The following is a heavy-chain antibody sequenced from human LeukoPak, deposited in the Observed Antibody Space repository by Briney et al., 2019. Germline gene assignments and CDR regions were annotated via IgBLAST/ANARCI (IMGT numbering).Heavy chain of an antibody. J-gene: IGHJ4*02. CDR2: IYYSGST. D-gene: IGHD2-15*01. CDR3: VRHGGGYCSGGSCYVDY. Sequence: XETLSLTCTVSGGSISSSSYYWGWIRQPPGKGLEWVGSIYYSGSTYYNPSLKSRVTISVDTSKNQFSLKVTSVTAADTAVYYCVRHGGGYCSGGSCYVDYWGQGTLVTVSS. CDR1: GGSISSSSYY. V-gene: IGHV4-39*01.